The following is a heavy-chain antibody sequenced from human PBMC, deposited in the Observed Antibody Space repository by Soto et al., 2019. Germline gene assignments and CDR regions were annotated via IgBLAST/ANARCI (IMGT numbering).Heavy chain of an antibody. D-gene: IGHD2-15*01. Sequence: GGSLRLSCAASGFTFSSYSMNWVRQAPGKGLEWVSYISSSSTTKFYADSVRGRFTISRDNAKNSLYLQMNSLRAEDTAVYYCARDGCSGSNCLNWFDPWGQGTLVTVSS. V-gene: IGHV3-48*01. CDR2: ISSSSTTK. CDR1: GFTFSSYS. J-gene: IGHJ5*02. CDR3: ARDGCSGSNCLNWFDP.